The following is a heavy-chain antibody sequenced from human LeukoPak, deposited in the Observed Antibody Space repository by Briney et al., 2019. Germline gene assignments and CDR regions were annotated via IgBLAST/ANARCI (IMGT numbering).Heavy chain of an antibody. V-gene: IGHV1-2*04. CDR1: GYTFTGYY. Sequence: GASVKVSCKASGYTFTGYYMHWVRQAPGQGLEWMGWINPNSGGTNYAQKFQGWVTMTRDTSISTAYMELSRLRSDDTAVYYCARVGYSGYDSRPVFNYWGQGTLVTVSS. CDR2: INPNSGGT. D-gene: IGHD5-12*01. J-gene: IGHJ4*02. CDR3: ARVGYSGYDSRPVFNY.